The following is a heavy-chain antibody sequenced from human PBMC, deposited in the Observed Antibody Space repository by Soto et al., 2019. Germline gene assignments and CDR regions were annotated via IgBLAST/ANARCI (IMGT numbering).Heavy chain of an antibody. CDR2: MKKDGSEE. CDR3: AGLDTSMVKTPGY. CDR1: GFTFSTYW. J-gene: IGHJ4*02. Sequence: PGGSLRLSCATSGFTFSTYWMSWVRQAPGKGLEWVACMKKDGSEEYYVDSVKGRFTISRDNAKNSLYLQMNSLRVEDTAVYYCAGLDTSMVKTPGYWGQGTLVTVSS. D-gene: IGHD5-18*01. V-gene: IGHV3-7*01.